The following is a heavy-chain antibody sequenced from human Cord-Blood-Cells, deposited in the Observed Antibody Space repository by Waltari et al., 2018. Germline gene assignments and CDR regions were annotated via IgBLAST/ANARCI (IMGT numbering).Heavy chain of an antibody. CDR3: AHRLEATSFDY. CDR2: IYWNDDK. J-gene: IGHJ4*02. V-gene: IGHV2-5*01. CDR1: GFSLSTSGVG. D-gene: IGHD5-12*01. Sequence: QITLKESGPTLVKPTQTLTLTYTFSGFSLSTSGVGVGWIRQPPGKALEWLALIYWNDDKRYSPSLKSRLTITKDTSKNQVVLTMTNMDPVDTATYYCAHRLEATSFDYWGQGTLVTVSS.